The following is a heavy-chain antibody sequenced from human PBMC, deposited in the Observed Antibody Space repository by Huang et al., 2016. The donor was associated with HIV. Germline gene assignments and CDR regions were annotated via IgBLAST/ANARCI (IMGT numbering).Heavy chain of an antibody. D-gene: IGHD3-16*01. CDR3: ARTKGEFDF. CDR2: ISGYNVST. V-gene: IGHV1-18*04. Sequence: QIHLVQSGPEVKQPGASVKVSCKASGYKFHIYEITWVRQTPGQGLEWMGWISGYNVSTRFAQKFQDRLTMTTDVSTSTAYLELRSRRLDDTAVYYCARTKGEFDFWGQGALVTVSS. J-gene: IGHJ4*02. CDR1: GYKFHIYE.